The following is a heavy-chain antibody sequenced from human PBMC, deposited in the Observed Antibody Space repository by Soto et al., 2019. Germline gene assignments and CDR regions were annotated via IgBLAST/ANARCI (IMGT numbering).Heavy chain of an antibody. V-gene: IGHV4-39*01. CDR3: ARHLEYSITMIARGGWFDP. D-gene: IGHD3-22*01. CDR1: GGSISSSSYY. Sequence: SETLSLTCTVSGGSISSSSYYWGWIRQPPGKGLEWIGSIYYSGSTYYNPSLKSRVTISVDTSKNQFSLKLSSVTAADTAVYYCARHLEYSITMIARGGWFDPWGQGTLVTVS. CDR2: IYYSGST. J-gene: IGHJ5*02.